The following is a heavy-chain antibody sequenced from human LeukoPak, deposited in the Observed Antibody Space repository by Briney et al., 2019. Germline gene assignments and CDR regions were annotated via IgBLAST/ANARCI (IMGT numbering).Heavy chain of an antibody. CDR3: AKDYRGAVAAAGRWGAFDI. V-gene: IGHV3-9*01. J-gene: IGHJ3*02. CDR1: GFTFVDYA. CDR2: ITWNSGSI. D-gene: IGHD6-13*01. Sequence: GGSLRLSCAASGFTFVDYAMHWVRQAPGKGLEWVAGITWNSGSIGYADSVKGRFTISRDNAKNSLYLQMNSLRAEDTALYYCAKDYRGAVAAAGRWGAFDIWGQGTMVTVSS.